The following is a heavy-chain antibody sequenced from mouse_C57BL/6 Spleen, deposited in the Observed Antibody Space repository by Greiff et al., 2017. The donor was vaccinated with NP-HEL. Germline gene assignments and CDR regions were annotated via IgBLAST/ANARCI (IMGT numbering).Heavy chain of an antibody. CDR1: GYTFTSYW. D-gene: IGHD2-3*01. CDR3: ARRGDSGDGYYEGLFDY. V-gene: IGHV1-64*01. Sequence: QVHVKQPGAELVKPGASVKLSCKASGYTFTSYWMHWVKQRPGQGLEWIGMIHPNSGSTNYNEKFKSKATLTVDNSSSTAYMQLSSLTSEDSAVYYCARRGDSGDGYYEGLFDYWGQGTTLTVSS. J-gene: IGHJ2*01. CDR2: IHPNSGST.